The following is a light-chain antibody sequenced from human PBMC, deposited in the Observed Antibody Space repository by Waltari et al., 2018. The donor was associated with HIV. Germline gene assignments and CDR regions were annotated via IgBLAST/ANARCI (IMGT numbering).Light chain of an antibody. CDR3: QQYNNWPRGT. V-gene: IGKV3-15*01. J-gene: IGKJ2*02. Sequence: EIVMTQSPATLSVSAGERVALSCRASQSVGSNLAWYQQKPGQAPRLLIYSASTRATGVPARFSGSGSGTEFTLTINTLQSEDFAFYYCQQYNNWPRGTFGQGTKLDIK. CDR2: SAS. CDR1: QSVGSN.